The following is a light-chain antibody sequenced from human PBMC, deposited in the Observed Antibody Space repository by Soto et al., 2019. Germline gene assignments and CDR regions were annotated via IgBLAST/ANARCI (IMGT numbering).Light chain of an antibody. J-gene: IGKJ4*01. V-gene: IGKV1-5*03. Sequence: EIQMTQSPSTLSGSVGDRVTITCRASQTINSWLAWYQQKPGKAPKLLIYATSNLESGVPSRFSGSGSGTEFSLTISSLQPDDFATYYCQQYKSFSLTFGGGTKVDIK. CDR3: QQYKSFSLT. CDR2: ATS. CDR1: QTINSW.